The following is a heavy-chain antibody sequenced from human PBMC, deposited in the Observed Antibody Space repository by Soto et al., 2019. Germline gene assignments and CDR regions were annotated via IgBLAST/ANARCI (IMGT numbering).Heavy chain of an antibody. CDR2: IKQDGSEK. D-gene: IGHD1-7*01. CDR3: ARVDWNYDGVYYFDY. J-gene: IGHJ4*02. V-gene: IGHV3-7*01. Sequence: GGSLRLSCAASGFTFSSYWMSWVRQAPGKGLEWVANIKQDGSEKYYVDSVKGRFTISRDNAKNSLYLQMNGLRAEDTAVYYRARVDWNYDGVYYFDYWGQGTLVTVSS. CDR1: GFTFSSYW.